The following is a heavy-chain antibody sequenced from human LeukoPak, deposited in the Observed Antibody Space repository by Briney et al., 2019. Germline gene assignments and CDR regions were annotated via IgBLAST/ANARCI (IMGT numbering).Heavy chain of an antibody. V-gene: IGHV3-11*04. CDR2: IDGGGTIT. J-gene: IGHJ4*02. CDR3: ARDRGYGSGYHFDR. CDR1: EFTFSDYY. Sequence: SGGSLRLSCGASEFTFSDYYMSWIRQAPGKGLEWVSYIDGGGTITYYADSARGRFTISRDNAKNSLYLQMSNLRPEDTAVYYCARDRGYGSGYHFDRWGQGTLVTVFS. D-gene: IGHD3-22*01.